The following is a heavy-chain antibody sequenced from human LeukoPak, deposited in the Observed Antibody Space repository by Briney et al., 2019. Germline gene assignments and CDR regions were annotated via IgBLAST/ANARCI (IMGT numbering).Heavy chain of an antibody. CDR1: GFTFSSYG. CDR2: ISYDGSNK. Sequence: PGGSLRLSCAASGFTFSSYGMHWVRQAPGEGLEWVAVISYDGSNKYYADSVKGRFTISRDNSKNTLYLQMNSLRAEDTAVYYCAKAGIVILDYWGQGTLVTVSS. J-gene: IGHJ4*02. V-gene: IGHV3-30*18. D-gene: IGHD1-26*01. CDR3: AKAGIVILDY.